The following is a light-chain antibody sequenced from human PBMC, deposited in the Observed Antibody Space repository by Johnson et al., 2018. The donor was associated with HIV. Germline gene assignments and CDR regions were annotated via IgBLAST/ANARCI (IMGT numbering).Light chain of an antibody. Sequence: QSVLTQPPSVSAAPGQKVTISCSGSSSNIGNNYVSWYQQLPGTAPKLLIYENNKRPSGIPDRFSGSKSGTSATLGIAGLQTGDEADYYCETWDSSLSAGVFGTGTKVTVL. CDR3: ETWDSSLSAGV. J-gene: IGLJ1*01. CDR1: SSNIGNNY. V-gene: IGLV1-51*02. CDR2: ENN.